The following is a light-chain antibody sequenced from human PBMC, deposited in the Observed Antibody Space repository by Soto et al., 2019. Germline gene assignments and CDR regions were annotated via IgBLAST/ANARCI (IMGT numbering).Light chain of an antibody. J-gene: IGKJ2*01. V-gene: IGKV3-15*01. CDR3: QQYNNWPET. Sequence: EKVMTQSPATLSVSPGERATLSCRASQSVNSNLAWYQQKPGQAPRLLIYGASTRATGIPARFSGSGSGTESTLTISSLQSEDFAVYYCQQYNNWPETFGQGTKLEIK. CDR2: GAS. CDR1: QSVNSN.